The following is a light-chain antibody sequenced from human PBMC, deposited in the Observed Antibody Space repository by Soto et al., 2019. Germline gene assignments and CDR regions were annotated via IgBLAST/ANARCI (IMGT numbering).Light chain of an antibody. J-gene: IGLJ3*02. CDR2: KDT. V-gene: IGLV3-1*01. CDR3: QVWDRSTRV. CDR1: KLGNKY. Sequence: SYELTQPSSVSVSPGQTASITCSGDKLGNKYACWYQQKPGQSPILVIYKDTKRPSGIPERFSGSNSGNTATLTISGTQAMDEADYYCQVWDRSTRVFGGGTKLTVL.